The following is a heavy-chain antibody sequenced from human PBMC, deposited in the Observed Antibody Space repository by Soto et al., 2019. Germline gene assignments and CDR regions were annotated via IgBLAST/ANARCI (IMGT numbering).Heavy chain of an antibody. CDR1: GFTFSSYA. V-gene: IGHV3-23*01. J-gene: IGHJ4*02. D-gene: IGHD3-3*01. CDR3: AQDRPQSLEYCLFDY. Sequence: EVQLLESGGGLVQPGGSLRLSCAASGFTFSSYAMNWVRQAPGKGLEWVSGISGSGGTTYYADSVKGRFTISRDNSKNTLYLHMYSLRADDTAVYHCAQDRPQSLEYCLFDYWGQGALVTVSS. CDR2: ISGSGGTT.